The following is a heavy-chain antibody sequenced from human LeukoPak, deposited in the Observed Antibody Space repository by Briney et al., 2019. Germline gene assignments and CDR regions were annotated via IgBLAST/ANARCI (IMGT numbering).Heavy chain of an antibody. CDR1: GFTFKSSW. CDR2: ISSDGANT. CDR3: ARDWGGSGPTSHDY. Sequence: GGSLRLSCAASGFTFKSSWMHWVRQPPGRGPVWVSRISSDGANTRYGDSGRGRFTVSRDNAKNTLYLQMNSLRVEDSAVYYCARDWGGSGPTSHDYWGQGTLVTVSS. D-gene: IGHD3-16*01. J-gene: IGHJ4*02. V-gene: IGHV3-74*01.